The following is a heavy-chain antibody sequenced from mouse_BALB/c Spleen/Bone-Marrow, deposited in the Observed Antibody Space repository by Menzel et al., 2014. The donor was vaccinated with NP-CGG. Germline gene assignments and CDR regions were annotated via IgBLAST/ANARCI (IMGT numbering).Heavy chain of an antibody. J-gene: IGHJ3*01. D-gene: IGHD2-4*01. V-gene: IGHV1S135*01. CDR2: IDPFNGVT. CDR1: GYSFTSYH. CDR3: ARRVITTGPGFAY. Sequence: VQLKQSGPELMKPGASVKISCKASGYSFTSYHIHWVKQTHGKSLEWIGYIDPFNGVTIYNQKFKGKATLTADKSSSTAYMHLSSLTSEDSAVYYCARRVITTGPGFAYWGQGTLVTVSA.